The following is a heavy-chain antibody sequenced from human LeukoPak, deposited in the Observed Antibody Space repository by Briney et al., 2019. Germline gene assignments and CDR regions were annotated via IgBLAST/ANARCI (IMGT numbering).Heavy chain of an antibody. CDR3: ASIPNSSSWPPLGY. CDR1: GFSFSSYG. D-gene: IGHD6-13*01. J-gene: IGHJ4*02. CDR2: IRNDGNNI. V-gene: IGHV3-30*02. Sequence: PGGSLRLSCAASGFSFSSYGMHWVRQAPGKGLEWVAFIRNDGNNIRYADSVKGRFTISRDNAKNSLYLQMNSLRAEDTAVYYCASIPNSSSWPPLGYWGQGTLVTVSS.